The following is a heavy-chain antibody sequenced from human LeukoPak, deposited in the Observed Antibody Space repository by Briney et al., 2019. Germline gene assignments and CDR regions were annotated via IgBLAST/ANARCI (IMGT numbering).Heavy chain of an antibody. CDR1: GFTFSSYW. V-gene: IGHV3-7*01. Sequence: PGGSLRLSCAASGFTFSSYWMSWVRQAPGKGLEWVANIKQDGSEKYYVDSVKGRFTTSRDNAKNSLYLQMNSLRAEDTAVYYCHSYGFPYYYYYYMDVWGKGTTVTVSS. CDR2: IKQDGSEK. D-gene: IGHD5-18*01. CDR3: HSYGFPYYYYYYMDV. J-gene: IGHJ6*03.